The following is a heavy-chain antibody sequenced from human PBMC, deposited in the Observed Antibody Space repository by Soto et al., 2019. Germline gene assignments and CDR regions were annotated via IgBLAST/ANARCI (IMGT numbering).Heavy chain of an antibody. V-gene: IGHV4-31*03. J-gene: IGHJ6*02. CDR3: ARDPSYYDFWSGYPGGMDV. D-gene: IGHD3-3*01. Sequence: QVQLQESGPGLVKPSQTLSLTCTVSGGSISSGGYYWSWIRQHPGKGLEWIGYIYYSGSTYYNPSLKRRVTISVDTSKNQFSLKLSSVTAADTAVYYCARDPSYYDFWSGYPGGMDVWGQGTTVTVSS. CDR2: IYYSGST. CDR1: GGSISSGGYY.